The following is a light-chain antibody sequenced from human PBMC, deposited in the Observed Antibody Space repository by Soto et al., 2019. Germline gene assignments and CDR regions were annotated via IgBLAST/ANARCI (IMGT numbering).Light chain of an antibody. CDR2: GAS. V-gene: IGKV3-20*01. Sequence: EIVLTQSPGTLSLYPGERATLSCRASQSVSSSYLAWYQQKPGQAPRLRIYGASSRATGIPDRFSGSGSGTDFTLTISRLEPEDFAVYYCQQYGSSRKTFGQGTKVEIK. CDR1: QSVSSSY. J-gene: IGKJ1*01. CDR3: QQYGSSRKT.